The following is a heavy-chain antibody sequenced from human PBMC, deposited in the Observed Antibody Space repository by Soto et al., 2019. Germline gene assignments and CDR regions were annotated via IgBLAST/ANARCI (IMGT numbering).Heavy chain of an antibody. Sequence: GGSLRLSCAASGFTFSSYAMSWVRQAPGKGLEWVSAISGSGGSTYYADSVKGRFTISRDNSKNTLYLQMNSLRAEDTAVYYCAKVPGLFRTTGLEYWFDPWGQGTLVTVSS. D-gene: IGHD3-3*01. J-gene: IGHJ5*02. CDR3: AKVPGLFRTTGLEYWFDP. CDR2: ISGSGGST. V-gene: IGHV3-23*01. CDR1: GFTFSSYA.